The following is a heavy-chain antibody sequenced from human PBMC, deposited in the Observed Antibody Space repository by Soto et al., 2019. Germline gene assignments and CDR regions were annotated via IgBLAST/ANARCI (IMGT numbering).Heavy chain of an antibody. D-gene: IGHD6-19*01. CDR2: IIPIFGTA. J-gene: IGHJ4*02. V-gene: IGHV1-69*13. CDR3: ASHSSPQWLEPDY. Sequence: SVKVSCKASGGTLSSYAISWVRQAPGQGLEWMGGIIPIFGTANYAQKFQGRVTITADESTSTAYMELSSLRSEDTAVYYCASHSSPQWLEPDYWGQGTLVTVSS. CDR1: GGTLSSYA.